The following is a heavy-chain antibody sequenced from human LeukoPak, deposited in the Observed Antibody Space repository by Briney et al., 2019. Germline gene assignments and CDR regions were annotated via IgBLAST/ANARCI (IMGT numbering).Heavy chain of an antibody. V-gene: IGHV6-1*01. D-gene: IGHD3-10*01. Sequence: SQTLSLTCAISGYGVYSYSAAWSWKSQSPSIGLDWLGRTYYRTKGNNNYVISVISRITINPDKSMNQLSLRLNSVTPDYTGGYCCARVRGYFDLWGRGTMVSV. J-gene: IGHJ2*01. CDR2: TYYRTKGNN. CDR3: ARVRGYFDL. CDR1: GYGVYSYSAA.